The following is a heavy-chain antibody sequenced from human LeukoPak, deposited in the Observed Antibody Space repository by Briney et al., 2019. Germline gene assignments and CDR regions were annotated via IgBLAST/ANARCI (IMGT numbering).Heavy chain of an antibody. CDR1: GFTFSNTW. V-gene: IGHV3-15*01. J-gene: IGHJ4*02. CDR3: TPERWSKFDF. D-gene: IGHD4-23*01. CDR2: IKSKTDGGAT. Sequence: GGSLRLSCAASGFTFSNTWMSWVRQAPGKGLEWVGRIKSKTDGGATDYAAPVKGRFTISRDDSKNTPYLQMNSLKTEDTAVYSCTPERWSKFDFWGQGTLVTVSS.